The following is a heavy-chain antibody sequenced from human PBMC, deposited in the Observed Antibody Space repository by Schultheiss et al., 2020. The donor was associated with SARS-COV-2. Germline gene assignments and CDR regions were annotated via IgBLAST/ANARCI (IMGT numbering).Heavy chain of an antibody. J-gene: IGHJ4*02. CDR1: GGSFSGYY. CDR3: ARVGYSYGTSSYYFDY. V-gene: IGHV4-34*01. D-gene: IGHD5-18*01. CDR2: INHSGST. Sequence: SETLSLTCAVYGGSFSGYYWSWIRQPPGKGLEWIVEINHSGSTNYNPSLKSRVTISVDTSKNQFSLKLSSVTAADTAVYYCARVGYSYGTSSYYFDYWGQGTLVTVSS.